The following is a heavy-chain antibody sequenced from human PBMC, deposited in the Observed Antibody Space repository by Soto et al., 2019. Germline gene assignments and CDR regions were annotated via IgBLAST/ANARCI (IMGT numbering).Heavy chain of an antibody. CDR2: IGVAGDT. V-gene: IGHV3-13*01. D-gene: IGHD3-10*01. J-gene: IGHJ4*01. CDR3: VRDPYYGSGSLFEN. CDR1: GFVFSDHD. Sequence: GGSLRLSCVASGFVFSDHDMHWVRLVSGKGLEWISDIGVAGDTYYPDSVKGRFTISRENARNSLFLEMTGLRAGDTPVYYCVRDPYYGSGSLFENWSRGTPVTVSS.